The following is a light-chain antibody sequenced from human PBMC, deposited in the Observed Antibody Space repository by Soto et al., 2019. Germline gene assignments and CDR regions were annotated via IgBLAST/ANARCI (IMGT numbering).Light chain of an antibody. CDR3: QQTRSYPST. CDR1: QGISSY. V-gene: IGKV1-8*01. CDR2: GAS. Sequence: AIRMTQSPSSLSASTGDRVTITCRASQGISSYLAWYQQKPGKAPNLLIYGASTLQSGVPSRFSGSGSGTDFTLTINSLQAEDFATYYCQQTRSYPSTSGGGTKVDI. J-gene: IGKJ4*01.